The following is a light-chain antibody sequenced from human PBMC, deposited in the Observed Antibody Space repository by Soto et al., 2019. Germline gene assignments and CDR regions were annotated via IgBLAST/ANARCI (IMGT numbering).Light chain of an antibody. CDR3: QQYGSSPLT. CDR2: GAS. J-gene: IGKJ4*01. Sequence: EIVMTHSPATLSVSPCERATLSFRASQSVSSNLAWYQQKPGQAPRLLIYGASTRATGIPDRFSGSGSGTDFTLTISRLEPEDFAVYYCQQYGSSPLTFGGGTKVDIK. V-gene: IGKV3-20*01. CDR1: QSVSSN.